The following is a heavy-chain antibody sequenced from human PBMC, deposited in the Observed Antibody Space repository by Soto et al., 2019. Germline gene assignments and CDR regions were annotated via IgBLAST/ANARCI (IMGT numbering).Heavy chain of an antibody. Sequence: QVQLVQSGAEVKKPGSSVKVSCKASGGTFSSYAISWVRQAPGQGLEWMGGIIPIFGTADYAQKFQGRVTITADESTSTAYMELSSLRSEDTAVYYCAGPLELTRLYYYYGMDVWGQVTTGTVSS. D-gene: IGHD1-7*01. CDR1: GGTFSSYA. CDR3: AGPLELTRLYYYYGMDV. V-gene: IGHV1-69*12. CDR2: IIPIFGTA. J-gene: IGHJ6*02.